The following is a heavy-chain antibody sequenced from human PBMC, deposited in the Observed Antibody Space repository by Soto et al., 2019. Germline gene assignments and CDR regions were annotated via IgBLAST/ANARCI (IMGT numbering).Heavy chain of an antibody. D-gene: IGHD1-7*01. CDR3: ARDQTGTTLSCFDP. V-gene: IGHV1-69*13. CDR1: VCTFSVDV. CDR2: IIPIFGTA. J-gene: IGHJ5*02. Sequence: SVKGSCKASVCTFSVDVVSWGRQAPGQGLEWMGGIIPIFGTANYAQKFQGRVTITADESTSTAYMELGSLRSEDTAVYYCARDQTGTTLSCFDPWGQGTLVTVSS.